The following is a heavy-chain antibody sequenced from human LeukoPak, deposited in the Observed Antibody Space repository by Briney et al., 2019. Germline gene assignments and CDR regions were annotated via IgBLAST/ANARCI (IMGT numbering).Heavy chain of an antibody. V-gene: IGHV3-23*01. CDR1: GFTFSSYA. Sequence: GGSLRLSCAASGFTFSSYAMSWVRQAPGKGLEWVSAIIGSGGSTYYADSVKGRFTISRDNSKNTLYLQMNSLRAEDTAVYYCAKARGFLEWLLSPFDYWGQGTLVTVSS. J-gene: IGHJ4*02. CDR3: AKARGFLEWLLSPFDY. CDR2: IIGSGGST. D-gene: IGHD3-3*01.